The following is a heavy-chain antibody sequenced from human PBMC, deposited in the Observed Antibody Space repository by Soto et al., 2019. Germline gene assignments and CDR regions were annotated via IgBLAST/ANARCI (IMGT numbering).Heavy chain of an antibody. CDR2: IIPIFGTA. CDR1: GGTFSSYA. CDR3: ASTPKRVSSGWIDYYYYGMDV. Sequence: QVQLVQSGAEVKKPGSSVKVSCKASGGTFSSYAISWVRQAPGQGLEWMGGIIPIFGTANYAQKFQGRVTITADESTXXAXMXXSSLRSEDTAVYYCASTPKRVSSGWIDYYYYGMDVWGQGTTVTVSS. J-gene: IGHJ6*02. V-gene: IGHV1-69*12. D-gene: IGHD6-19*01.